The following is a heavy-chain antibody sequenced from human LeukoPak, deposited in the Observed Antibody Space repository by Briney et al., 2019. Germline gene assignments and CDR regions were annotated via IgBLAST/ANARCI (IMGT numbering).Heavy chain of an antibody. D-gene: IGHD4-17*01. CDR3: ARDSSGDYWYFGL. V-gene: IGHV4-31*03. CDR2: LYSVWST. Sequence: SQTLSLTCTVSGGSISSGGYYWSWIRQHPEKGLEWIGYLYSVWSTYYNPSLKSRVTISVDTSKNQVSLKMNSVTAADTAVYYCARDSSGDYWYFGLWGRGTLVTVSS. J-gene: IGHJ2*01. CDR1: GGSISSGGYY.